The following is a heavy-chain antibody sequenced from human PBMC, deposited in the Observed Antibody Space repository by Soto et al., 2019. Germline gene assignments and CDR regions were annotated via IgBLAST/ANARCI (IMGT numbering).Heavy chain of an antibody. CDR1: GFTFSPYG. Sequence: GGSLRLSCAASGFTFSPYGIHRVRQAPGKGLEWVSLISYDESKKFYAESVKGRFTISRDNSKNTVYLQMNSLRAEDTAVYYCAKEDYYDSSGYYTDAFDIWGQGTMVTVSS. D-gene: IGHD3-22*01. CDR2: ISYDESKK. CDR3: AKEDYYDSSGYYTDAFDI. V-gene: IGHV3-30*18. J-gene: IGHJ3*02.